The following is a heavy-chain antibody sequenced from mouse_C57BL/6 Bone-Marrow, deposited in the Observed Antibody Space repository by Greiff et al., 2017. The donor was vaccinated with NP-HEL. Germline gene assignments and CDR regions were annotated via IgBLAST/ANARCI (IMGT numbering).Heavy chain of an antibody. Sequence: QVTLKESGPGILQSSQTLSLTCSFSGFSLSTSGMGVSWFRQPPGKGLEWLAHIYWDDDKRYNPSLKSRLTISKDTSRNQVFLKITSVDTADTATYYCAQIYYGYDKYFDVWGTGTTVTVAS. CDR1: GFSLSTSGMG. V-gene: IGHV8-12*01. CDR2: IYWDDDK. D-gene: IGHD2-2*01. J-gene: IGHJ1*03. CDR3: AQIYYGYDKYFDV.